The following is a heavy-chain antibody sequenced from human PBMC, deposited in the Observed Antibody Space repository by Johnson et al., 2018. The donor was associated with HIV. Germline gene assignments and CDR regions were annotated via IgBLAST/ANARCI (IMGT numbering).Heavy chain of an antibody. J-gene: IGHJ3*02. CDR3: ANSLLLDAFNI. V-gene: IGHV3-23*04. CDR1: GFTFSSYA. CDR2: ISGSGGST. Sequence: VQLVESGGGLVQPGGSLRLSCAVSGFTFSSYAMSWVRQAPGQGLEWVSAISGSGGSTYYADSVKGRFTLSRDNSKTTLYLQMNSLRAEDTAIYYCANSLLLDAFNIWGQGTMVTVSS.